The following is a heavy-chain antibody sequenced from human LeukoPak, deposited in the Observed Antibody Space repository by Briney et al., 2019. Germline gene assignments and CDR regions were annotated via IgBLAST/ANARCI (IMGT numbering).Heavy chain of an antibody. V-gene: IGHV3-15*01. CDR3: TTTYY. CDR2: INYKTSGGTA. Sequence: GGSLRLSCAVSGFTFNNAWMSWVRQAPGKGLEWVGRINYKTSGGTADYAAPVQGRFTISRDDSENTLNLQMNSLKTEDTAMYYCTTTYYWGQGTLVTVSS. CDR1: GFTFNNAW. J-gene: IGHJ4*02.